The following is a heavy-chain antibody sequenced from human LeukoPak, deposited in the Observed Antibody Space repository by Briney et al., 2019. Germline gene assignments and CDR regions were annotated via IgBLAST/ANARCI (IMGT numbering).Heavy chain of an antibody. J-gene: IGHJ6*03. V-gene: IGHV3-23*02. D-gene: IGHD3-16*01. CDR2: ITGSGGSR. CDR3: AKGVDASGIYYYFYMDV. CDR1: GFTFNNFA. Sequence: GGSLRLSCAASGFTFNNFAMTWVRQAPGKGLECGSSITGSGGSRYYVDSVKGRFTISRDKSKNTLYLQMNNLRAEDTAVYYCAKGVDASGIYYYFYMDVWGKGTTVSVSS.